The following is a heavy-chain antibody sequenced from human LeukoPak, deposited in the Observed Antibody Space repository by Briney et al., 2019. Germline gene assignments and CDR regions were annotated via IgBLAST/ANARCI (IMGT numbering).Heavy chain of an antibody. CDR2: IYYSAST. J-gene: IGHJ4*02. D-gene: IGHD2-2*02. CDR1: GGSISSSSYY. Sequence: SETLSLTCTVSGGSISSSSYYWGWIRQPPGKWLEWIGCIYYSASTCNNPSLKSRVSISVDTSKNQFSLKLSSVTAADTAVYYCARDTGYCSSTSCYTDYFDYWGQGTLVTVSS. V-gene: IGHV4-39*07. CDR3: ARDTGYCSSTSCYTDYFDY.